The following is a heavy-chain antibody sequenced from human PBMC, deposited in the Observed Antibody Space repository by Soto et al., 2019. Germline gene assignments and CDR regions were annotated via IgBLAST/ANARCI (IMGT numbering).Heavy chain of an antibody. V-gene: IGHV4-39*01. Sequence: PSETLFLTCTVSGASISTNHHNWAWVRQPPGKGLEWMGNIHYRGDTYFNPSLGSRLSMSVDTSKNQFSLKLTSVTAADTAVYYCARLPTGYPNWFDPWGQGTLVTVSS. CDR1: GASISTNHHN. CDR2: IHYRGDT. D-gene: IGHD3-9*01. J-gene: IGHJ5*02. CDR3: ARLPTGYPNWFDP.